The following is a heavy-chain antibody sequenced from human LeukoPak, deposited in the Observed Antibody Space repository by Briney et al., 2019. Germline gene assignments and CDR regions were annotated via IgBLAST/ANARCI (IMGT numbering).Heavy chain of an antibody. D-gene: IGHD3-22*01. J-gene: IGHJ4*02. CDR3: ARESKSYDGSGFYHDY. CDR2: IFYSGST. CDR1: GGSISSYY. V-gene: IGHV4-59*12. Sequence: SETLSLTCTVSGGSISSYYWSWIRQPPGKGLEWIGFIFYSGSTNYNPSVKSRVTISVDTSKNQFSLKLRSVTAADTAVYYCARESKSYDGSGFYHDYWGQGTLVAVSS.